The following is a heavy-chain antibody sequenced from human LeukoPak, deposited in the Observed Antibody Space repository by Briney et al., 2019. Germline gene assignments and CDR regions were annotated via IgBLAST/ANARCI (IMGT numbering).Heavy chain of an antibody. CDR3: VRDFVGPVDS. V-gene: IGHV3-74*01. J-gene: IGHJ4*02. D-gene: IGHD2-21*01. CDR1: GGSFSGCY. CDR2: INEDGSRI. Sequence: ETLSLTCAVYGGSFSGCYWSWIRQAPGKGLVWVFRINEDGSRIDHADTVRGRFTISRDSGKNTLYLQMNSLGAEDTAVYFCVRDFVGPVDSWGQGTQVTVSS.